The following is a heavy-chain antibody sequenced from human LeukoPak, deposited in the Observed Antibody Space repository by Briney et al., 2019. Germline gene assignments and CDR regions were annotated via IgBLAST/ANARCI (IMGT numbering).Heavy chain of an antibody. J-gene: IGHJ4*02. CDR1: GFTVSSYY. CDR3: ARAGPSSSWHQFDY. V-gene: IGHV3-66*01. Sequence: GGSLRLSCVASGFTVSSYYVSWVRQAPGKGLEWVSVIYIGGRTYYADSVKGRFTISRDNSKNTLYLQMNRLRPEDTAVYYCARAGPSSSWHQFDYWGQGTLVTVSS. CDR2: IYIGGRT. D-gene: IGHD6-13*01.